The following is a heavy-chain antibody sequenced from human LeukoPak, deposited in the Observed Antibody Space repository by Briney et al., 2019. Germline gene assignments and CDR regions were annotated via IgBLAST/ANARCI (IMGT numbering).Heavy chain of an antibody. D-gene: IGHD1-1*01. CDR1: GYTFTSYG. Sequence: ASVKVSCKASGYTFTSYGISWVRQAPGQGLEWMGWISAYNGNTNYAQKLQGRVTMTTDTSTSTAYMELRSLRSDDTAVYYCSRDYEKLETDWFDPWGQGTLVTVSS. J-gene: IGHJ5*02. CDR2: ISAYNGNT. CDR3: SRDYEKLETDWFDP. V-gene: IGHV1-18*01.